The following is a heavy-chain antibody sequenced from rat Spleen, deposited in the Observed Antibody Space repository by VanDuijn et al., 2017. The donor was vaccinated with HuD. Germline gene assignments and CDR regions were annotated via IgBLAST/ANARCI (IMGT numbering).Heavy chain of an antibody. CDR2: ISTGGGNT. CDR3: ARRSSITTVVTNYFDY. J-gene: IGHJ2*01. D-gene: IGHD1-1*01. Sequence: EVQLVESGGGLVQPGRSLKLSCAASGFTFSNYGMAWVRQTPTKGLEWVASISTGGGNTYYRDSVKGRFTISRDNAKNTQYLQMDSLRSEDTATYYCARRSSITTVVTNYFDYWGQGVMVTVSS. CDR1: GFTFSNYG. V-gene: IGHV5S14*01.